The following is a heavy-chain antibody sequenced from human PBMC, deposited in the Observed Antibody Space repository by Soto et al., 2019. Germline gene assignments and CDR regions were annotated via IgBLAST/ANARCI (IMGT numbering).Heavy chain of an antibody. J-gene: IGHJ4*02. CDR2: VAAGGGHT. V-gene: IGHV3-23*01. D-gene: IGHD3-16*02. Sequence: PGGSLRLSCVASGFSFDKYAMALVRQAPGKGLEWVSHVAAGGGHTYYAESVKGRFTISRDNSKNTLFLQINTLRADDTAIYFCARRTSFLGAFDYWGQGVLVTVSS. CDR3: ARRTSFLGAFDY. CDR1: GFSFDKYA.